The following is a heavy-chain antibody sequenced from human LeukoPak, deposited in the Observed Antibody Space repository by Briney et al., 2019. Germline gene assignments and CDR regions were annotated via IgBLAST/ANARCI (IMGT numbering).Heavy chain of an antibody. V-gene: IGHV3-30*01. CDR1: GFTFSSYA. J-gene: IGHJ3*02. CDR3: ARNYDSSGYGQPGAFDI. CDR2: ISYDGSNK. Sequence: RGSLRLSCAASGFTFSSYAMHWVRQAPGKGLEWVAVISYDGSNKYYADSVKGRFTISRDNSKNTLYLQMNSLRAEDTAVYYCARNYDSSGYGQPGAFDIWGQGTMVTVSS. D-gene: IGHD3-22*01.